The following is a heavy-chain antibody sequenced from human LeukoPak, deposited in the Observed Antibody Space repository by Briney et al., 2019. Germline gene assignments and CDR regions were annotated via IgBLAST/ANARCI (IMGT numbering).Heavy chain of an antibody. V-gene: IGHV4-59*08. CDR3: ASLPSIAGPSDY. CDR1: GGSISSYY. J-gene: IGHJ4*02. CDR2: IYYSGYT. Sequence: SETLSLTCTVSGGSISSYYWSWIRQPPGKGLEWIGYIYYSGYTNYNPSLKSRVTISIDTSKNQFSLKLSSVTAADTAVYYCASLPSIAGPSDYWGQGTLVTVSS. D-gene: IGHD6-6*01.